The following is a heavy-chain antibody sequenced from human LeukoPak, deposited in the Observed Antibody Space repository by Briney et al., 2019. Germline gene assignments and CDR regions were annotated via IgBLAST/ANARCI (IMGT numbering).Heavy chain of an antibody. CDR1: GFTFSSYA. CDR2: TSESGGST. J-gene: IGHJ3*02. V-gene: IGHV3-23*01. D-gene: IGHD3-9*01. CDR3: AKGRWGLTINNFDI. Sequence: GGTLRLSCEASGFTFSSYAMGWVRQAPGKGLEWVSVTSESGGSTHYAGSVKGRFTIYRDNSKNTLYLQMNSLGGEDTAVYYCAKGRWGLTINNFDIWGQGRMVTVSS.